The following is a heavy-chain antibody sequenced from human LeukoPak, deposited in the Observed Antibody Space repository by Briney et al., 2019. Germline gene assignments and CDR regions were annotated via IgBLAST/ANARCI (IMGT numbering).Heavy chain of an antibody. J-gene: IGHJ4*02. CDR2: INPNSGGT. CDR1: GYTFTGYY. D-gene: IGHD6-13*01. Sequence: ASVKVSCKASGYTFTGYYMHWVRQAPGQGLEWMGWINPNSGGTNYAQKFQGRVTMTRDTSISTAYMELSRLRSDDTAAYYCARSALSSSWYKKDYWGQGTLVTVSS. V-gene: IGHV1-2*02. CDR3: ARSALSSSWYKKDY.